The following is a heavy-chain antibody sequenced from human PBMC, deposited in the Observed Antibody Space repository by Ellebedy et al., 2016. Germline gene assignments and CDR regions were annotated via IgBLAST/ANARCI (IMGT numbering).Heavy chain of an antibody. Sequence: SETLSLXCTVSGGSARSASYYWSWIRQPPGKGLEWIAYIYNSGSTDYNPSLKSRIIISVDTSKNQFSLKLRSVTAADTAVYYCARGLIRGMVTAIHDYWGQGTLVTVSS. J-gene: IGHJ4*02. CDR3: ARGLIRGMVTAIHDY. V-gene: IGHV4-61*01. D-gene: IGHD2-21*02. CDR2: IYNSGST. CDR1: GGSARSASYY.